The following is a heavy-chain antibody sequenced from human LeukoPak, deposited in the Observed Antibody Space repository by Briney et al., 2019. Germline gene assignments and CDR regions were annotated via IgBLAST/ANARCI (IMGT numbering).Heavy chain of an antibody. D-gene: IGHD6-19*01. Sequence: SETLSLTCTVSGGSISSSSYYWGWIRQPPGKGLEWIGSIYYSGSTYYNPSLKSRVTISVDTPKNQFSLKLSSVTAADTAVYYCACGWYRDYWGQGTLVTVSS. CDR2: IYYSGST. J-gene: IGHJ4*02. CDR3: ACGWYRDY. V-gene: IGHV4-39*01. CDR1: GGSISSSSYY.